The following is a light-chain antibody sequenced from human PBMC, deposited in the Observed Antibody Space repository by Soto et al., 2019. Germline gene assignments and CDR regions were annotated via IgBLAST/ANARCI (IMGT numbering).Light chain of an antibody. CDR1: EDIVHY. V-gene: IGKV1-33*01. CDR3: QQYDNIPLT. Sequence: IQMTQTPLALSASVGDRVTITCQASEDIVHYVSWHHQKPGKAPHLVIYDASNLATGAPSRFSGSGSRTLFNFTITSLQPEDVGVYYCQQYDNIPLTFGQGTRLEI. CDR2: DAS. J-gene: IGKJ5*01.